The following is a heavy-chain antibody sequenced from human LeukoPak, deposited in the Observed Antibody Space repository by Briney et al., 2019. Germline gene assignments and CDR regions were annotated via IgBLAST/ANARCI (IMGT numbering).Heavy chain of an antibody. V-gene: IGHV3-21*01. D-gene: IGHD2-2*01. CDR1: GFNLSCYL. J-gene: IGHJ5*02. Sequence: PGGSLRHSYAASGFNLSCYLLSLVRPAPGKGPEWVSSIISMRNHIYYADSVKGRFNISSDNPKNSLYLQMNSLRAEDTAVYYCAREGYCSSTSCYFFPNWFDPWGQGTLVTVSS. CDR3: AREGYCSSTSCYFFPNWFDP. CDR2: IISMRNHI.